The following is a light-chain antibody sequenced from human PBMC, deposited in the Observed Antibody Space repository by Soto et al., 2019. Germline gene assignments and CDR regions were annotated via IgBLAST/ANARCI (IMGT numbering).Light chain of an antibody. Sequence: QSVLTHPASVSGSPGQSITISCTGTRSDVGDYNSVSWYQQYPGKAPKLLIYDVSNRPSGVSNRFSGSKSGNTASLTISGLQAEDEADYYCNSSTTTTTPPYVFGTGTKVTVL. J-gene: IGLJ1*01. CDR2: DVS. V-gene: IGLV2-14*01. CDR1: RSDVGDYNS. CDR3: NSSTTTTTPPYV.